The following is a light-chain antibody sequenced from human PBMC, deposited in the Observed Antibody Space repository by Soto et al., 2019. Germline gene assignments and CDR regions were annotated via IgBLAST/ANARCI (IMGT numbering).Light chain of an antibody. CDR1: QIVRSSY. CDR3: QQHGSSPPSWT. V-gene: IGKV3-20*01. CDR2: GAS. Sequence: EIVLTQSPGTLSLSPGERATLFCRVSQIVRSSYLAWYQQKPGQAPRLLIYGASSRATGIPDRFSGSGSGTDFTLTXSRLEPADFAVYYCQQHGSSPPSWTFGQGTKVEIK. J-gene: IGKJ1*01.